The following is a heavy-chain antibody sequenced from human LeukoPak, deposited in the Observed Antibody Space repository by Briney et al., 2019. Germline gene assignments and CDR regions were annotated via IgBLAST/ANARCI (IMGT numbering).Heavy chain of an antibody. J-gene: IGHJ3*02. CDR1: GYTFTSYW. V-gene: IGHV5-51*01. CDR2: IYPGDPDT. Sequence: GESPKISCKGSGYTFTSYWMGWVRQVPGKGLEWMGIIYPGDPDTRYSPSFQGHVTISADKSLSSAYLQWSSLKASDTAMYYCARVPNYDFWTTDAFDIWGQGTMVTVSS. CDR3: ARVPNYDFWTTDAFDI. D-gene: IGHD3-3*01.